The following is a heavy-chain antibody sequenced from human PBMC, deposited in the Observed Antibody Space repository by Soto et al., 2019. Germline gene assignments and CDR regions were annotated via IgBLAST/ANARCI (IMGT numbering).Heavy chain of an antibody. CDR3: ARDIAAVPGRSDY. V-gene: IGHV3-9*01. CDR1: GYTFDDFG. D-gene: IGHD6-13*01. J-gene: IGHJ4*02. CDR2: ISWNRGVI. Sequence: PGRSMRLNWAAFGYTFDDFGMHRISKNTGKGLEWVAGISWNRGVIDYADSVKGRITISRDNARNSLYLQLNSLRAEDTALYFCARDIAAVPGRSDYWGQGPQVTVSS.